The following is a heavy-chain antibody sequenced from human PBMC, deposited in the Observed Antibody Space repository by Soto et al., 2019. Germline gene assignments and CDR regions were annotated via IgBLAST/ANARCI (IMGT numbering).Heavy chain of an antibody. V-gene: IGHV4-30-4*01. CDR2: IYYSGST. CDR1: GGSISIGDYY. D-gene: IGHD6-13*01. J-gene: IGHJ5*02. CDR3: ALAAAGDWFDP. Sequence: SETLSLTCTVSGGSISIGDYYWSWIRQPPGKGLEWIGYIYYSGSTYYNPSLKSRVTISVDTSKNQFSLKLSSVTAADTAVYYCALAAAGDWFDPWGQGTLVTVSS.